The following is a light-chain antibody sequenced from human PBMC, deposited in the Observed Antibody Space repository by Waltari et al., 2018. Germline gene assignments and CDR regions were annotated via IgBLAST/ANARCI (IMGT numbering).Light chain of an antibody. CDR1: QSVLYTSNNKNY. CDR3: HQYYTTPCS. V-gene: IGKV4-1*01. J-gene: IGKJ2*04. CDR2: WAS. Sequence: DIVMTQSPDSLAVSLGERATIKCQSSQSVLYTSNNKNYLAWYQQKPGRPPKLLIYWASARESGVPDRFSGSGSGTDFTLTIRSLQAEDVAVYYCHQYYTTPCSFGQGTKLEIK.